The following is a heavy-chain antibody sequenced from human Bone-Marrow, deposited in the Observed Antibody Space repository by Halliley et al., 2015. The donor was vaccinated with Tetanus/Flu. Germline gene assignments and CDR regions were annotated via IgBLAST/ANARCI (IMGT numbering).Heavy chain of an antibody. V-gene: IGHV2-70*04. J-gene: IGHJ4*02. CDR1: GFSLTTTGMR. CDR3: ARIKADSSGYYYTDY. CDR2: IDWDDDK. Sequence: LVKPTQTLTLTCTFSGFSLTTTGMRVNWIRQPPGKALEWLARIDWDDDKLYSTSLKTRLTISKDTSKNQVVLTMTNMDPVDTATYYCARIKADSSGYYYTDYWGQGTLVTVSS. D-gene: IGHD3-22*01.